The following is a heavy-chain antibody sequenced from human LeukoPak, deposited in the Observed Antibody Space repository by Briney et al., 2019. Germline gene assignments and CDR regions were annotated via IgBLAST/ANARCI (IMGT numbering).Heavy chain of an antibody. D-gene: IGHD6-6*01. J-gene: IGHJ4*02. CDR3: AKTLYSSSYVLGDFDY. V-gene: IGHV3-23*01. CDR2: ISGSGGST. CDR1: GFTFSSYG. Sequence: GGSLRLSCAASGFTFSSYGMSWVRQAPGKGLEWVSAISGSGGSTYYADSVKGRCTISRDNSKNTLYLQMNSLRAEDTAVYYCAKTLYSSSYVLGDFDYWGQGTLVTVSS.